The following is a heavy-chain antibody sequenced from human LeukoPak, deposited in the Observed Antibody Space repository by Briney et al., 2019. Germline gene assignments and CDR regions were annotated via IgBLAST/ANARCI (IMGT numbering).Heavy chain of an antibody. V-gene: IGHV5-10-1*01. J-gene: IGHJ4*02. CDR3: ARHVGITSASDY. Sequence: GESLKISCQVSGYTFTSHWFSWVRQMPGKSLEWMGKIDPSDSYTKYSPSFQGHVTISTDKSITTAYLQWNSLKASDTAMYYCARHVGITSASDYWGQGTLVTISS. CDR1: GYTFTSHW. D-gene: IGHD1-26*01. CDR2: IDPSDSYT.